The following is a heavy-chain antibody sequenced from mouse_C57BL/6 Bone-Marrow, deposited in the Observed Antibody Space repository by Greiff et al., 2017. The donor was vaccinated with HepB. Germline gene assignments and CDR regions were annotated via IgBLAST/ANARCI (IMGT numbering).Heavy chain of an antibody. V-gene: IGHV3-6*01. D-gene: IGHD1-1*01. J-gene: IGHJ1*03. CDR3: ARGYYGSSYWYFDV. Sequence: VQLQQSGPGLVKPSQSLSLTCSVTGYSITSGYYWNWIRQFPGNKLEWMGYISYDGSNNYNPSLKNRISITRDTSKNQFFLKLNSVTTEDTATYYCARGYYGSSYWYFDVWGTGTTGTVSS. CDR2: ISYDGSN. CDR1: GYSITSGYY.